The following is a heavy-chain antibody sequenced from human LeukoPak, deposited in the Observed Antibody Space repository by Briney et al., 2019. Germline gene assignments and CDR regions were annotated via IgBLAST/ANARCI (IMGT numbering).Heavy chain of an antibody. D-gene: IGHD4-17*01. Sequence: GASVKVSCKASGGTFSSYAISWVRQAPGQGLEWMGRIIPILGIANYAQKFQGRVTITADKSTSTAYMELSSLRSEDTAVYYCARDTPDDYGDYEPHTEDYYGMDVWGQGTTVTVSS. V-gene: IGHV1-69*04. CDR3: ARDTPDDYGDYEPHTEDYYGMDV. CDR2: IIPILGIA. J-gene: IGHJ6*02. CDR1: GGTFSSYA.